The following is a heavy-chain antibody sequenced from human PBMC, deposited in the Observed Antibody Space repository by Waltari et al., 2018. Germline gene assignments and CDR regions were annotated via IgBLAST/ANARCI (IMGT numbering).Heavy chain of an antibody. CDR2: IYYSGST. CDR3: ARVRRGSGWLLYFDY. CDR1: GGSISSSSYY. D-gene: IGHD6-19*01. J-gene: IGHJ4*02. V-gene: IGHV4-39*07. Sequence: QLQLQESGPGLVKPSETLSLTCTVSGGSISSSSYYWGWIRQPPGKGLEWIGSIYYSGSTYYNPSLKSRVTISVDTSKNQFSLKLSSVTAADTAVYYCARVRRGSGWLLYFDYWGQGTLVTVSS.